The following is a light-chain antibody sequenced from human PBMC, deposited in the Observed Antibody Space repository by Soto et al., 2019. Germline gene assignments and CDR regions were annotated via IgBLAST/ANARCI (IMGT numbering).Light chain of an antibody. J-gene: IGLJ1*01. CDR3: TSYSSSSTFYV. V-gene: IGLV2-14*01. CDR1: SSDIGGYYY. CDR2: QVS. Sequence: QSALTQPASVSGSPGQSITISCTGSSSDIGGYYYVSWYQHHPGKAPKLTIYQVSNRPSGVSNRFSGSKSGNTASLTISGLQAEDEADYYCTSYSSSSTFYVFGAGTKVTVL.